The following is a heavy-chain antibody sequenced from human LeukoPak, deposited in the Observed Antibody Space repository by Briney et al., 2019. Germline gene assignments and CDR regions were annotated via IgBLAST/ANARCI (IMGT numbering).Heavy chain of an antibody. CDR1: GFDFSGYG. Sequence: EGSLRLSCVASGFDFSGYGIHWVRQAPGKGLEWVAVISYNGGNKYYADSVKGRFTISRDNSKNTLYLQMDSLRIEDRAMYYCTKERTGSGIYGYYGMDVWGQGTTVTVSS. V-gene: IGHV3-30*18. J-gene: IGHJ6*02. CDR3: TKERTGSGIYGYYGMDV. CDR2: ISYNGGNK. D-gene: IGHD3-10*01.